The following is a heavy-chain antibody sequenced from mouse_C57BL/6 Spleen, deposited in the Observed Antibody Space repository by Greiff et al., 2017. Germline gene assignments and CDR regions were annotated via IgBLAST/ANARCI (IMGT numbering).Heavy chain of an antibody. CDR2: IRLKSDNYAT. CDR1: GFTFSNYW. V-gene: IGHV6-3*01. Sequence: EVKLVESGGGLVQPGGSMKLSCVASGFTFSNYWMNWVRQSPEKGLEWVAQIRLKSDNYATHYAESVKGRFTISRDDSKSSVYLKMNNLRAEDTGSYYCTGGGYSAMDYWGQGTSVTVSS. CDR3: TGGGYSAMDY. J-gene: IGHJ4*01.